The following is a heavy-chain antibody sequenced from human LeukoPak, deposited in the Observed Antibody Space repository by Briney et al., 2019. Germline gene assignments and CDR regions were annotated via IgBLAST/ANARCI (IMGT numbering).Heavy chain of an antibody. J-gene: IGHJ5*02. V-gene: IGHV1-69*05. CDR2: IIPIFGTA. D-gene: IGHD2-2*01. Sequence: ASAKVSCKASGGTFSSYAISWVRQAPGQGLEWMGGIIPIFGTANYAQKFQGRVTITTDESTSTAYMELSSLRSEDTAVYYCARGVVPAAISQNWFDPWGQGTLVTVSS. CDR3: ARGVVPAAISQNWFDP. CDR1: GGTFSSYA.